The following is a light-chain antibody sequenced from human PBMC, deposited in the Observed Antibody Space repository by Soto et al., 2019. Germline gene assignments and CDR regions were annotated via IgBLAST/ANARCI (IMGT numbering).Light chain of an antibody. Sequence: DIQMTQSPSSLSASVGDRVTITCRASQNIVNYLNWYQQKPGKAPKLLIYGASSLQTGVPSRFRGSASGTDFTLTISSLQTEDFATYFCQQSFRLPYTFGQGTKLEI. CDR3: QQSFRLPYT. CDR2: GAS. J-gene: IGKJ2*01. V-gene: IGKV1-39*01. CDR1: QNIVNY.